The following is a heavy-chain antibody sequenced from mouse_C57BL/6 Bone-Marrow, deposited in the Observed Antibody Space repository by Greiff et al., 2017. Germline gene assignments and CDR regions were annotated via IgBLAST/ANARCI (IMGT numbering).Heavy chain of an antibody. D-gene: IGHD2-2*01. Sequence: EVQVVESGGGLVQPKGSLKLSCAASGFSFNTYAMHWVRQAPGKGLEWVARIRSKSNNYATYYADSVKDRFTISRDDSESMLYLQMSNLRTEDTAMYYCGRGYGYDAWFAYWGPGTLVTVSA. V-gene: IGHV10-1*01. J-gene: IGHJ3*01. CDR1: GFSFNTYA. CDR3: GRGYGYDAWFAY. CDR2: IRSKSNNYAT.